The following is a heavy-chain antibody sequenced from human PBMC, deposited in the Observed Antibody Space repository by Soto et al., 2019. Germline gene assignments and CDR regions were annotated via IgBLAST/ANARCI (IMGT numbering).Heavy chain of an antibody. CDR1: GYTFTRYA. V-gene: IGHV1-3*01. J-gene: IGHJ3*02. D-gene: IGHD3-22*01. CDR3: ARPPPYYFDNSGYALDI. Sequence: GASVKVSCKASGYTFTRYAMHWVRQAPGQRLEWMGWINAGNGNTKYSQKFQGRVTISRDTSASTAYMELSSLRSEDTAVYYCARPPPYYFDNSGYALDIWGQGTMVTVS. CDR2: INAGNGNT.